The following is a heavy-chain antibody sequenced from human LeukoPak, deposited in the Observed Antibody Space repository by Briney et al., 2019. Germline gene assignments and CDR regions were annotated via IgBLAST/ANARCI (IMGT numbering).Heavy chain of an antibody. CDR1: AGPFRGYS. V-gene: IGHV4-34*01. CDR2: LNHSGST. CDR3: ARGLKYYDILTGYWYYFDY. J-gene: IGHJ4*02. D-gene: IGHD3-9*01. Sequence: SVTLSLTSAVYAGPFRGYSWSWIPQPPGKGLEWVGRLNHSGSTNYKPSLKSRVTISVDTSKNQFSLKLSSVTAADTAVYYCARGLKYYDILTGYWYYFDYWGQGTLVTVSS.